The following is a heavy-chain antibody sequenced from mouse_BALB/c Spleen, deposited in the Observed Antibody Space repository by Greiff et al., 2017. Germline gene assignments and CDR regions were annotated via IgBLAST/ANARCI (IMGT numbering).Heavy chain of an antibody. D-gene: IGHD2-3*01. J-gene: IGHJ4*01. CDR2: ISYSGST. CDR1: GDSITSGY. V-gene: IGHV3-8*02. Sequence: EVHLVESGPSLVKPSQTLSLTCSVTGDSITSGYWNWIRKFPGNKLEYMGYISYSGSTYYNPSLKSRISITRDTSKNQYYLQLNSVTTEDTATYYCARSGGWLLDYYAMDYWGQGTSVTVSS. CDR3: ARSGGWLLDYYAMDY.